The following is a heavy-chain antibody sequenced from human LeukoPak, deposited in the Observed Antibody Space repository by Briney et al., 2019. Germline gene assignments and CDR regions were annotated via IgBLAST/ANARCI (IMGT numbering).Heavy chain of an antibody. CDR3: ARDREWELLRLFDY. CDR1: GFTFSSYS. CDR2: ISSSSSTI. J-gene: IGHJ4*02. Sequence: GGSLRLSCAASGFTFSSYSMNWVRQAPGKGLEWVSYISSSSSTIYYADSVKGRFTISRDNSKNTLYLQMNSLRAEDTAVYYCARDREWELLRLFDYWGQGTLVTVSS. V-gene: IGHV3-48*01. D-gene: IGHD1-26*01.